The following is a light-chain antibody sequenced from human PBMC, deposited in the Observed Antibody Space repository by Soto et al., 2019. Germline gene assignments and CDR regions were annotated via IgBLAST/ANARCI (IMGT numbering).Light chain of an antibody. J-gene: IGLJ2*01. CDR3: AAWDDSLNGVV. CDR2: SNN. CDR1: SSNIGGNT. Sequence: QSVLTQPPSASGTPGQRVTISCSGSSSNIGGNTVNWYQQLPGTAPKLLIYSNNQRPSGVPDRFSGSKSGTSASLAISGLQAEDEAYYYCAAWDDSLNGVVFCGGTKLTVL. V-gene: IGLV1-44*01.